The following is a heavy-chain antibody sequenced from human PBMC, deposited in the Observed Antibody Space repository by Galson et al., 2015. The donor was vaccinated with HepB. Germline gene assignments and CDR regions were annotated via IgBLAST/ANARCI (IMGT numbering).Heavy chain of an antibody. V-gene: IGHV3-33*01. CDR2: IWYDGSKK. Sequence: SLRLSCAASGFNFSSYGMHWVRQAPGKGLERVAVIWYDGSKKYYADSVKGRFSISRDNSKNKLNLQMNSLRAEDTAVYYCAREPQDCGGDCYAEYFLHWGQGTLVSVSS. CDR3: AREPQDCGGDCYAEYFLH. CDR1: GFNFSSYG. D-gene: IGHD2-21*02. J-gene: IGHJ1*01.